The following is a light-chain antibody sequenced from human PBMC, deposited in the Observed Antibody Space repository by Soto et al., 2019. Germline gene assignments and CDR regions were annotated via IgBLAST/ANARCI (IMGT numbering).Light chain of an antibody. J-gene: IGKJ1*01. CDR3: QQYETYSRT. V-gene: IGKV1-5*01. Sequence: DIQMTQSPSTLSASVGDRVTITCRASQSIIGTLAWYQQRPGKAPKLLIFDASNLERGVPSRFSGSGSGTEFSLTISSLQPDDFATYYYQQYETYSRTFGQGTKVDIK. CDR1: QSIIGT. CDR2: DAS.